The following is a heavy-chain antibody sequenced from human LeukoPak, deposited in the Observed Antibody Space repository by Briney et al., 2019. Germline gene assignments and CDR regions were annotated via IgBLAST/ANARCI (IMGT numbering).Heavy chain of an antibody. V-gene: IGHV1-2*02. CDR1: GYTFTGYY. CDR2: INPNSGGT. D-gene: IGHD1-14*01. Sequence: ASVKVSCKASGYTFTGYYMHWVRQAPGQGLEWMGWINPNSGGTNYAQKFQGRVTMARDTSISTAYMELSRLRSDDTAVYYCARAYNYYYYMDGWGKGTTVTVSS. J-gene: IGHJ6*03. CDR3: ARAYNYYYYMDG.